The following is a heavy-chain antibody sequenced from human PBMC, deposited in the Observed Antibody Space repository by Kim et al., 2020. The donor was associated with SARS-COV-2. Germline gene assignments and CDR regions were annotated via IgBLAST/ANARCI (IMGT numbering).Heavy chain of an antibody. J-gene: IGHJ4*02. CDR1: GFTFSSYG. V-gene: IGHV3-23*01. CDR3: AKGIDSSRWYVFDY. Sequence: GGSLRLSCAASGFTFSSYGMNWVRQAPGTGLEWVSGISGSGGSTYYADSVKGRFTISRDNSKNTLYLQMNSLRAEDTAVYYCAKGIDSSRWYVFDYWGQGTLVTVSS. CDR2: ISGSGGST. D-gene: IGHD6-13*01.